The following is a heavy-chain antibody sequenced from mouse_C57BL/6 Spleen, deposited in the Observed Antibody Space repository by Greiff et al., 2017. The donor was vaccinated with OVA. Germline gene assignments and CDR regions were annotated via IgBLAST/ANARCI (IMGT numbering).Heavy chain of an antibody. Sequence: QVQLQQSGAELARPGASVKLSCKASGYTFTSYGISWVKQRTGQGLEWIGEIYPRSGNTYYNEKFKGKATLTADKSSSPAYMELRSLTSEDSAVYFCARSFYYYGSSYYFDYWGQGTTLTVSS. CDR2: IYPRSGNT. D-gene: IGHD1-1*01. CDR3: ARSFYYYGSSYYFDY. J-gene: IGHJ2*01. V-gene: IGHV1-81*01. CDR1: GYTFTSYG.